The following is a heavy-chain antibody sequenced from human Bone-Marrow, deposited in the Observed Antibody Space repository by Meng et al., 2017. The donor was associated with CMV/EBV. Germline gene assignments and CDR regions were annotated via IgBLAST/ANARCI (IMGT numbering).Heavy chain of an antibody. D-gene: IGHD3-22*01. Sequence: GGSLRLSCAASGFTFSDYYMSWIRQAPGKGLEWVSYILDGGITTYYVDSVKGRFTISRDNAKNSLYLQMNSLRADDTAVYYCARDARSSGYEETRFDTWGQGTLVTVS. CDR3: ARDARSSGYEETRFDT. V-gene: IGHV3-11*04. CDR1: GFTFSDYY. CDR2: ILDGGITT. J-gene: IGHJ5*02.